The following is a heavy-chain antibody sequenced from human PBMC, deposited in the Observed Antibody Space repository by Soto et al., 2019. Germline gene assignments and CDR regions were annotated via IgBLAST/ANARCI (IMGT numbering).Heavy chain of an antibody. Sequence: QVQLQQWGAGLLKPSETLSLTCAVYGGSFSGYYWSWIRQPPGKGLEWIGEINHSGSTNYNPSLKSRVTLSVDISKNQFSLKLSSVIAAGTAVYYCAGNGSYYDFWRGYYFGGGMDVWGQWTTVTVSS. CDR3: AGNGSYYDFWRGYYFGGGMDV. CDR2: INHSGST. J-gene: IGHJ6*02. CDR1: GGSFSGYY. V-gene: IGHV4-34*01. D-gene: IGHD3-3*01.